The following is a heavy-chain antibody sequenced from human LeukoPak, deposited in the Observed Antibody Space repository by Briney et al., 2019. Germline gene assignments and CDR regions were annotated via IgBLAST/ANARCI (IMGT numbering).Heavy chain of an antibody. CDR3: ARHPSGSSFDY. V-gene: IGHV4-39*01. J-gene: IGHJ4*02. Sequence: SETLSLTCSVSGGSISISNYYWGWIRQPPGKGLEWIGTIHHTGSTYYNPSLRSRVTVSVDTSNNQFSLKVTSATAADTAIYYCARHPSGSSFDYWGQGTLVAVSS. CDR1: GGSISISNYY. D-gene: IGHD1-26*01. CDR2: IHHTGST.